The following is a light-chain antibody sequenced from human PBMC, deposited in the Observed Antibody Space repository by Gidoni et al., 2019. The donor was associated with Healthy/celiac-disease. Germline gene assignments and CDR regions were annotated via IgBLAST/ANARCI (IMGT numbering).Light chain of an antibody. CDR2: GAS. V-gene: IGKV3-20*01. J-gene: IGKJ2*01. CDR1: QSVSSSY. Sequence: ELVLPQSPGTLSLSPGERATLSCRASQSVSSSYLAWYQQKPGQAPRLLIYGASSRATGIPTRFSGRGSGTDFTLTSSRLEPEDFAVYYCQQYGSSPGTFGQGTKLEIK. CDR3: QQYGSSPGT.